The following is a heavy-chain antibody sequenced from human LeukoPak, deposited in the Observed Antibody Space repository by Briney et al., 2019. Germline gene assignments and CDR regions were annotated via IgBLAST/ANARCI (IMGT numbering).Heavy chain of an antibody. CDR1: GGSISSYY. CDR2: IYHSGST. Sequence: SETLSLTCTVSGGSISSYYWNWIRQPPGKGLEWIGYIYHSGSTNYNPSLKSRVTISVDTSKNQFSLTLSSVTAADTAVYYCARAGRTDGYKSYFDYWGQGTLVTVSS. V-gene: IGHV4-59*01. D-gene: IGHD5-24*01. CDR3: ARAGRTDGYKSYFDY. J-gene: IGHJ4*02.